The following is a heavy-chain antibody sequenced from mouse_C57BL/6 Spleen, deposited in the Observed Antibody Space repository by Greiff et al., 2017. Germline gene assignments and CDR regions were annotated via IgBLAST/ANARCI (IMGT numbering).Heavy chain of an antibody. J-gene: IGHJ2*01. CDR1: GFTFSDYG. Sequence: DVKLVESGGGLVKPGGSLKLSCAASGFTFSDYGMHWVRQAPEKGLEWVAYISSGSSTIYYADTVKGRFTISRDNAKNTLFLQMTSLRSEDTAMYYCARDGGNSPFDYWGQGTTLTVSS. CDR2: ISSGSSTI. CDR3: ARDGGNSPFDY. D-gene: IGHD2-1*01. V-gene: IGHV5-17*01.